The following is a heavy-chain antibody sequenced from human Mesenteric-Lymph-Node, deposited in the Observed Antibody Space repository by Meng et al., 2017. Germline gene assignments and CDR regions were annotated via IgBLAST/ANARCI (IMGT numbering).Heavy chain of an antibody. CDR1: GFTFTTYP. D-gene: IGHD1-26*01. CDR3: ARGYILGATHMDV. J-gene: IGHJ6*02. Sequence: GESLKISCAASGFTFTTYPMHWVRQAPGKGLEWVAVISYDGRNDYHADSVKGRFTISRDSAEDTVYLQMNSLRPEDTAVYYCARGYILGATHMDVWGQGTTVTVSS. V-gene: IGHV3-30*01. CDR2: ISYDGRND.